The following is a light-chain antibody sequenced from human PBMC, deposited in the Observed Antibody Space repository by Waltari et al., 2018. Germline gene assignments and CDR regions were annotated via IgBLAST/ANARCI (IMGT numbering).Light chain of an antibody. Sequence: DIQMIQSPSTLSAYVGDTVTITCRASRALNSWLAWYQQKPGRAPRLLMYKASTLESGGPSRFSGVGARTDYTLTISNLQPEDSAIYYCQQYNTYSWAFGQGTKVEIK. CDR1: RALNSW. J-gene: IGKJ1*01. CDR3: QQYNTYSWA. V-gene: IGKV1-5*03. CDR2: KAS.